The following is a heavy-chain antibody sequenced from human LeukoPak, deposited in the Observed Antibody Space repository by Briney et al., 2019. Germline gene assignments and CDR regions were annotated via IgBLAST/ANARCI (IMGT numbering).Heavy chain of an antibody. J-gene: IGHJ4*02. V-gene: IGHV4-59*12. D-gene: IGHD3-22*01. CDR1: GGSISNKY. Sequence: PSETLSLTCTVSGGSISNKYWSWIRQPPGKGLEWIGYIYYSGSTNYNPSLKSRVTISVDTSKNQFSLKLSSVTAADTAVHYCARDLGDDSSGYYYGYWGQGTLVTVSS. CDR2: IYYSGST. CDR3: ARDLGDDSSGYYYGY.